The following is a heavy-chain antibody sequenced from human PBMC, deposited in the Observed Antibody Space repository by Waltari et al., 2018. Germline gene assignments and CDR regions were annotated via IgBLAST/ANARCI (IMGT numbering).Heavy chain of an antibody. J-gene: IGHJ5*02. V-gene: IGHV3-74*01. CDR3: ASDVHSGRYGWFDP. CDR2: IKSDGSAT. CDR1: VFTFSTFW. D-gene: IGHD1-26*01. Sequence: EVQLVESGGDFVQPGGYVRRSCAASVFTFSTFWVHWVRKVPGKGLVWVSRIKSDGSATSYADSVKGRFTISRDNAKNTVYLQMNSLRAEDTAVYHCASDVHSGRYGWFDPWGQGTLVTVSS.